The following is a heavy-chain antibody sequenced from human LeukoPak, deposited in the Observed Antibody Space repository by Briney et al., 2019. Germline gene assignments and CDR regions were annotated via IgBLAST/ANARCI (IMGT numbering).Heavy chain of an antibody. J-gene: IGHJ6*02. Sequence: SETLSLTCTVSGGSISSYYWSWIRQPAGKGLEWIGRIYTSGSTNYNPSLKSRVTMSVDTSKNQFSLKLSSVTAADTAVYYCARDRPVRRFGEVLYDYYYGMDVWGQGTTVTVSS. D-gene: IGHD3-10*01. CDR3: ARDRPVRRFGEVLYDYYYGMDV. V-gene: IGHV4-4*07. CDR2: IYTSGST. CDR1: GGSISSYY.